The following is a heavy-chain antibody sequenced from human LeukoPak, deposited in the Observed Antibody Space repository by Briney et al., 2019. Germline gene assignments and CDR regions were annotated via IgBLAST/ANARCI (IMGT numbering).Heavy chain of an antibody. D-gene: IGHD6-13*01. J-gene: IGHJ1*01. CDR3: AKPRIAAAGTPEYFQH. Sequence: GGSLRLSCAASGFTFSSYAMSWVRQAPGKGLEWVSAISGSGGSTYYADSVKGRFTISRDNSKNKLYLQMNSLRAEDTAVYYCAKPRIAAAGTPEYFQHWGQGTLVTVSS. CDR1: GFTFSSYA. V-gene: IGHV3-23*01. CDR2: ISGSGGST.